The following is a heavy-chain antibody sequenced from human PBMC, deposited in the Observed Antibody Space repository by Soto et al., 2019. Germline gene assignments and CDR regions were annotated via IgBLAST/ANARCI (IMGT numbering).Heavy chain of an antibody. CDR3: ARSAGYYDFWSGYWVAKNNWFDP. D-gene: IGHD3-3*01. V-gene: IGHV4-39*01. CDR2: IYYSGST. J-gene: IGHJ5*02. CDR1: GGSISSSSYY. Sequence: SETLSLTCTVSGGSISSSSYYWGWIRQPPGKGLEWIGSIYYSGSTYYNPSLKSRVTISVDTSKNQFSLKLSSVTAADTAVYYCARSAGYYDFWSGYWVAKNNWFDPWGQGTLVTVSS.